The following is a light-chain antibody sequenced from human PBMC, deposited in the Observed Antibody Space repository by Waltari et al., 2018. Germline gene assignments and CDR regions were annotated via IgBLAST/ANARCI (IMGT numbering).Light chain of an antibody. CDR1: SSNIGTYG. J-gene: IGLJ2*01. CDR3: ATWDNSLDAVV. V-gene: IGLV1-44*01. CDR2: GHD. Sequence: QSVLTQPPSASWTPGQRVTISCSGGSSNIGTYGVNWYQQLPGTAPKLLISGHDQRPSAVPDRCSASKSGTSASLAISGLQCEDEAEYYCATWDNSLDAVVFGGGTKLTVL.